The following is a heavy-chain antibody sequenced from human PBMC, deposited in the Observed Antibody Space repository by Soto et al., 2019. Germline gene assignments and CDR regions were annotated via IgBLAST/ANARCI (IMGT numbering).Heavy chain of an antibody. CDR2: INPNSGGT. CDR1: GYTFTGHY. J-gene: IGHJ1*01. Sequence: ASVKVSCKASGYTFTGHYMHWVRQAPGQGLEWMRWINPNSGGTNYAQKFQGWVTMTSDTSITTAYMELRRLRSDDTAVYYCARSSAAGNSEYFQHWGQGTLVTVSS. CDR3: ARSSAAGNSEYFQH. V-gene: IGHV1-2*04. D-gene: IGHD6-13*01.